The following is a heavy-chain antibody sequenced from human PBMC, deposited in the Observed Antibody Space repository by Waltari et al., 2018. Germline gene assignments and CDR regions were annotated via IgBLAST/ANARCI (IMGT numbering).Heavy chain of an antibody. CDR3: ASGGLSMVQGVNDY. D-gene: IGHD3-10*01. V-gene: IGHV4-38-2*01. J-gene: IGHJ4*02. Sequence: QVQLQESGPGLVKPSETLSLTCAVSGYSISSGYYWGWIRQPPGKGLEWIGSIYHSGRTYYNPSLKSRVTISVDTSKNQFSLKLSSVTAADTAVYYCASGGLSMVQGVNDYWGQGTLVTVSS. CDR1: GYSISSGYY. CDR2: IYHSGRT.